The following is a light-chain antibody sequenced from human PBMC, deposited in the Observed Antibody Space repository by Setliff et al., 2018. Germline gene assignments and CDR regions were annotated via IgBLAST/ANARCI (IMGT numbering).Light chain of an antibody. J-gene: IGLJ3*02. CDR1: SSDVGGYNY. V-gene: IGLV2-14*01. Sequence: QSVLTQPASVSGSPGQSITISCTGTSSDVGGYNYVSWYQQHPGKAPKLMIYEVSNRPSGVSNRFSGSKSGNTASLIISGLQAEDEADYYCSSYTSSSTLVFGGGTK. CDR2: EVS. CDR3: SSYTSSSTLV.